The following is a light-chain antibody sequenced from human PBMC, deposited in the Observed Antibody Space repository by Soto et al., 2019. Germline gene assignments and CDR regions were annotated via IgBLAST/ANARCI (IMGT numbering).Light chain of an antibody. CDR3: QQYGSTPLT. CDR1: QSVGNNN. Sequence: EIVLTQSPGTLSLSPGERATRSCRASQSVGNNNLAWYQQKPGQAPRFLIYDASSRATGIPDRFSGSGSGTDFTHTISILEPEDFAVYYCQQYGSTPLTFGGGTKVEIK. V-gene: IGKV3-20*01. CDR2: DAS. J-gene: IGKJ4*01.